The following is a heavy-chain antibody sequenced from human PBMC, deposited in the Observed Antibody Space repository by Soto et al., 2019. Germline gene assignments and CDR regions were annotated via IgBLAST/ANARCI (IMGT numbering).Heavy chain of an antibody. CDR3: TKDAEAYDFAFDK. V-gene: IGHV3-23*01. D-gene: IGHD3-3*01. Sequence: EMQLLESGGGLVQPGGSLRLSCAASGFTFSSFAMSWVRQDPGKGLDWVSAISGSGGSTYSADSVKGRFTISRDNLKNIMYLQMNSLRVDDTALYYCTKDAEAYDFAFDKWGQGTMVTVTS. J-gene: IGHJ3*02. CDR2: ISGSGGST. CDR1: GFTFSSFA.